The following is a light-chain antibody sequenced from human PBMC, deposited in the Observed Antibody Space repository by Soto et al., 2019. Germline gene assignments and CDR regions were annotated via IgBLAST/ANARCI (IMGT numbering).Light chain of an antibody. J-gene: IGLJ1*01. CDR2: DVS. CDR3: SSYTSSSTLLYV. Sequence: QSALTQPASVSGCPGQSITISCTGTSSDVGGYNYVSWYQQHPGKAPKLMIYDVSNRPSGVSNRFSGSKSGNTASLTISGLQAEDEADYYCSSYTSSSTLLYVFGTGTKVTVL. V-gene: IGLV2-14*01. CDR1: SSDVGGYNY.